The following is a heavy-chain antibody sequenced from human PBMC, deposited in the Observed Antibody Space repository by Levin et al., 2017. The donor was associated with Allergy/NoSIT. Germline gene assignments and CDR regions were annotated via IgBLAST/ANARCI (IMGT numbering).Heavy chain of an antibody. J-gene: IGHJ4*02. D-gene: IGHD6-13*01. CDR1: GFTFDDYA. CDR2: ISWNSHKI. Sequence: PGGSLRLSCAASGFTFDDYAMHWVRQAPGKGLEWVSSISWNSHKIDYADSVKGRFTISRDSAKNSLFLQMNSLRAEDTALYYCAKGAAAAGDLFDYWGQGTLVTVSS. V-gene: IGHV3-9*01. CDR3: AKGAAAAGDLFDY.